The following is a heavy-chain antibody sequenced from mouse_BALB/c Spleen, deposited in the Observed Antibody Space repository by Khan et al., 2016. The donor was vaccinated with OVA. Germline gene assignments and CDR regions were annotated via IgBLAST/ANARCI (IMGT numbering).Heavy chain of an antibody. Sequence: VELVESGPGLVAPSQSLSITCTVSGFSLTDYGVSWIRQPPGKGLEWLGVIWGGGSTYYNSALKSRLSISKDNSKRQVFLKMNSLQTDDTAMYYCAKHLIIYPYCIEYWGQGTTLTGS. CDR3: AKHLIIYPYCIEY. D-gene: IGHD1-2*01. J-gene: IGHJ2*01. V-gene: IGHV2-6-5*01. CDR2: IWGGGST. CDR1: GFSLTDYG.